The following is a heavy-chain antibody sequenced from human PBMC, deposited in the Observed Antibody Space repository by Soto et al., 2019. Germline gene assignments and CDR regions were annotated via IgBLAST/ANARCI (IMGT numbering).Heavy chain of an antibody. Sequence: SVTVYCKASGGTFSSYAISWVRQAPGQGLEWMGGIIPIFGTANYAQKFQGRVTITADESTSTAYMELSSLRSEDTAVYYCARGHWELLDYHYYGMYVWAQGSTVTVSS. CDR3: ARGHWELLDYHYYGMYV. D-gene: IGHD1-26*01. CDR2: IIPIFGTA. J-gene: IGHJ6*02. CDR1: GGTFSSYA. V-gene: IGHV1-69*13.